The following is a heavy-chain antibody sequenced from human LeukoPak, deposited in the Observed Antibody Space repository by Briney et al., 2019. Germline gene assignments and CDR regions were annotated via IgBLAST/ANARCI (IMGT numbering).Heavy chain of an antibody. CDR2: IYYSGNT. CDR1: GVSISSSNSY. Sequence: SETLSLTCTVSGVSISSSNSYWGWIRQPPGKGLEWIGSIYYSGNTYYNASLKSQVSISIDTSKNQFSLKLSSVTAADTAVYYCARFSTSSGWYLWANDAFDIWGQGTMVTVSS. CDR3: ARFSTSSGWYLWANDAFDI. D-gene: IGHD6-19*01. J-gene: IGHJ3*02. V-gene: IGHV4-39*01.